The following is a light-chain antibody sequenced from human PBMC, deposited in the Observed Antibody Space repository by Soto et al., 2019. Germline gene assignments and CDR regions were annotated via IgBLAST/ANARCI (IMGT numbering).Light chain of an antibody. CDR3: QQYGSSGT. CDR1: QSVSSN. J-gene: IGKJ1*01. V-gene: IGKV3-15*01. Sequence: EIVMTQSPATLSVSPGERATLSCRASQSVSSNLAWYQQKPGQAPRLLIYGASTRATGIPARLSGSGSGTDFTLTISSLEPEDFAVYYCQQYGSSGTFGQGTKVDIK. CDR2: GAS.